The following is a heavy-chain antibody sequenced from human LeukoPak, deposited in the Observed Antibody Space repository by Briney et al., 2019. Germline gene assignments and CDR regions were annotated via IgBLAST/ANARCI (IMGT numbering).Heavy chain of an antibody. CDR3: ARDPDRGIVGATSDY. Sequence: ASVKFSFKASGGTFSIYAISWVRQAPGQGLGWIGSIIPILGIANYAQKFQGRVTITAHKSTSTAYMELTTLRSEDTAVYYCARDPDRGIVGATSDYWGQGPLVPVPS. CDR2: IIPILGIA. J-gene: IGHJ4*02. V-gene: IGHV1-69*04. CDR1: GGTFSIYA. D-gene: IGHD1-26*01.